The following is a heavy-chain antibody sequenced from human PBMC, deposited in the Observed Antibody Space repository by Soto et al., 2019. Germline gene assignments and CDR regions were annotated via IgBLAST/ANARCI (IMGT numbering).Heavy chain of an antibody. V-gene: IGHV3-15*01. J-gene: IGHJ6*01. Sequence: WVSXRLSCSASVCTFINACRSWFRQAPGKGLEWVGRIKSKTDGGTTDYAAPVKVRFTISRDDSKNTLYLQMNSLKTEDTAVYYCNTVGEIITMIVGGVDVWGQGTTVTV. D-gene: IGHD3-22*01. CDR1: VCTFINAC. CDR2: IKSKTDGGTT. CDR3: NTVGEIITMIVGGVDV.